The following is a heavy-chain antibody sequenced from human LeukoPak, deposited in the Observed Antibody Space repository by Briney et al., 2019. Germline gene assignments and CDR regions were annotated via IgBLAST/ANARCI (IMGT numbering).Heavy chain of an antibody. CDR3: ARVDPKDYERLDY. D-gene: IGHD4-17*01. CDR2: IIPILDIA. CDR1: GGTFSSYA. Sequence: ASVKVSCKASGGTFSSYAISWVRQAPGQGLEWMGRIIPILDIANYAQKFQGRVTITADKSTSTAYMELSSLRSEDTAVYYCARVDPKDYERLDYWGQGTLVTVSS. J-gene: IGHJ4*02. V-gene: IGHV1-69*04.